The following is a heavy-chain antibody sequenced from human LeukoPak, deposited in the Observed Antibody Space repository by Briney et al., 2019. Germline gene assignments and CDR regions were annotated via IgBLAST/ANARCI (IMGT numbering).Heavy chain of an antibody. V-gene: IGHV3-23*01. J-gene: IGHJ4*02. CDR3: AKESDENRYCSSTNCYPFDY. Sequence: GGSLRLSCAASGFTFGGYAMSWVSQAPGKGLEWVSALSGSGDSTYYADSVKGRFTISRDNSKNTLYLQMNSLRAEDTAVYYCAKESDENRYCSSTNCYPFDYWGQGTLVAVSS. D-gene: IGHD2-2*01. CDR2: LSGSGDST. CDR1: GFTFGGYA.